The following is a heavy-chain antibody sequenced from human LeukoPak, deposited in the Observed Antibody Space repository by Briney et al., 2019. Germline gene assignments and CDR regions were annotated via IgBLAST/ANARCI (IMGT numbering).Heavy chain of an antibody. J-gene: IGHJ4*02. V-gene: IGHV3-15*01. Sequence: GGSLRLSCAASGFTFSNAWMTWVRQAPGKGLEWVGLIKSKANGGTTDYAAPVKGRFTISRDDSKNTQSLQMNSLKTEDTGVYYCTTVYSYGALGYWGQGTLVTVSP. CDR3: TTVYSYGALGY. CDR1: GFTFSNAW. D-gene: IGHD5-18*01. CDR2: IKSKANGGTT.